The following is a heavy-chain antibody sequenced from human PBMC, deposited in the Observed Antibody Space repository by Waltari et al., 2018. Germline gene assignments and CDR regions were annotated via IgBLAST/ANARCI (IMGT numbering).Heavy chain of an antibody. CDR2: IYYSGST. CDR3: ARGYYYDSSGSYYFDY. D-gene: IGHD3-22*01. Sequence: QVQLQESGPGLVKPSQTLSLTCTVSGGSISSGGYSWSWIRPHPGKGLEWIGYIYYSGSTYYNPSLKSLVTISVDTSKNQFALKLSSVTVADTAVYYCARGYYYDSSGSYYFDYWGQGTLVTVSS. V-gene: IGHV4-31*01. J-gene: IGHJ4*02. CDR1: GGSISSGGYS.